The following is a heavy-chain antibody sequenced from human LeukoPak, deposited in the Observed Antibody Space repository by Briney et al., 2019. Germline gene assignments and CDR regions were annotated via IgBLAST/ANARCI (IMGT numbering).Heavy chain of an antibody. J-gene: IGHJ4*02. CDR2: IYTSGST. CDR1: GGSISSGSYY. Sequence: SETLSLTCTVSGGSISSGSYYWSWIRQPAGKGLEWIGRIYTSGSTNYNPSLKSRVTISVDTSKNQFSLKLSSVTAADTAVYYCARVCIRLVYDYWGQGTLVTVSS. V-gene: IGHV4-61*02. CDR3: ARVCIRLVYDY. D-gene: IGHD6-19*01.